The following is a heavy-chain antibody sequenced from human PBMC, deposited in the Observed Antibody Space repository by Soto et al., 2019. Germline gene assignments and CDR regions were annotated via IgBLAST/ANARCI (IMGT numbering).Heavy chain of an antibody. CDR2: IIPIFGTA. CDR1: GGTFSSYA. Sequence: QVQLVQSGAEVKKPGSSVKVSCKASGGTFSSYAISWVRQAPGQGLEWMGGIIPIFGTANYAQKFQGRVTITADKSTSTAYIELSSLRSEDTAVYYCAREGQVLGYYYYGMDVWGQGTTVTVSS. CDR3: AREGQVLGYYYYGMDV. V-gene: IGHV1-69*06. D-gene: IGHD1-20*01. J-gene: IGHJ6*02.